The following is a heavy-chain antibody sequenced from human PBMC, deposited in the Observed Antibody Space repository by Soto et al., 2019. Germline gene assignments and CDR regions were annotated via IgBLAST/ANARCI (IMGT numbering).Heavy chain of an antibody. V-gene: IGHV4-31*03. CDR3: ARGYRTSGYSRSWVFDY. CDR1: GGSINSGGYY. D-gene: IGHD6-13*01. J-gene: IGHJ4*02. CDR2: IFYSGST. Sequence: QVQLQESGPGLVKPSQTLSLICTVSGGSINSGGYYWNWIRQHPRTGLEWLGNIFYSGSTYYNPFLRSRVSISAVTSDNPFSLTLSSVTAADTAVYFCARGYRTSGYSRSWVFDYWGQGTLVDVSS.